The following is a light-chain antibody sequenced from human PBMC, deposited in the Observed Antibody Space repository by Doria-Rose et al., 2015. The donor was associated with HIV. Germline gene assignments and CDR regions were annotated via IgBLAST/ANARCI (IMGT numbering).Light chain of an antibody. Sequence: PQPPSSLSASVGDRVTITCQASQDIRECLNWYQQKAGKAPKVLIHGASNLQTGVPSRFSGGGSGIDFTLNIDSLQPEDAATYYCQQCNDVPRTFGPGTKVDIK. CDR1: QDIREC. V-gene: IGKV1-33*01. CDR3: QQCNDVPRT. CDR2: GAS. J-gene: IGKJ3*01.